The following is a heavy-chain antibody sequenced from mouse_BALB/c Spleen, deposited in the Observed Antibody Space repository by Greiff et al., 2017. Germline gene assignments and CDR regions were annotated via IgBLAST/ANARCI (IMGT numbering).Heavy chain of an antibody. J-gene: IGHJ2*01. CDR3: ARGEPLLYFDY. V-gene: IGHV3-2*02. Sequence: EVKLQESGPGLVKPSQSLSLTCTVTGYSITSDYAWNWIRQFPGNKLEWMGYISYSGSTSCNPSLKSRISITRDTSKNQFFLQLNSVTTEDTATYYCARGEPLLYFDYWGQGTTLTVSS. D-gene: IGHD2-12*01. CDR2: ISYSGST. CDR1: GYSITSDYA.